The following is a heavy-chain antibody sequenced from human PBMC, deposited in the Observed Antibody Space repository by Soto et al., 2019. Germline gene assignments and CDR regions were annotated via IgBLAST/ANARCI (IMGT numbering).Heavy chain of an antibody. J-gene: IGHJ5*02. CDR2: ISGSGVKK. Sequence: GGSLRLSCAASGFIFENFGMSWVRQAPGKGLEWISSISGSGVKKYYADSVKGRFTISRDNSKSTVYLELNNLSAEDTAVYHCAKNQGVELVPLATVDWFDPWGQGSVVTVSS. V-gene: IGHV3-23*01. D-gene: IGHD1-26*01. CDR1: GFIFENFG. CDR3: AKNQGVELVPLATVDWFDP.